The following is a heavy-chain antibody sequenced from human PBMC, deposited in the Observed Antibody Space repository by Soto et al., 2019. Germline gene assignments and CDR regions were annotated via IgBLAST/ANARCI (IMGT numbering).Heavy chain of an antibody. CDR3: APGRDSSGWLHYYYYGMDV. CDR2: ISGSGVNT. D-gene: IGHD6-19*01. CDR1: GFTFSSYA. V-gene: IGHV3-23*01. Sequence: GGSLRLSCAASGFTFSSYAMSWVRQAPGKGLEWVSAISGSGVNTYYADSVKGRFTISRDNSKNTLYLQMNSLRAEDTAVYYCAPGRDSSGWLHYYYYGMDVWGQGTTVTVAS. J-gene: IGHJ6*02.